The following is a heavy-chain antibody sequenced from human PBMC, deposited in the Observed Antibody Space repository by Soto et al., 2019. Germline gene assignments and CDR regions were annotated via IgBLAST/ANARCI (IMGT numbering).Heavy chain of an antibody. CDR3: ATTEGNYYDSSGYPQDAFDI. J-gene: IGHJ3*02. CDR2: IYPGDSDT. D-gene: IGHD3-22*01. Sequence: GESLKISCKGSGYSFTSYWIGWVRQMPGKGLEWMGIIYPGDSDTRYSPSFQGQVTISADKSISTAYLQWSSLKASDTAMYYCATTEGNYYDSSGYPQDAFDIWGQGKMVTVSS. V-gene: IGHV5-51*01. CDR1: GYSFTSYW.